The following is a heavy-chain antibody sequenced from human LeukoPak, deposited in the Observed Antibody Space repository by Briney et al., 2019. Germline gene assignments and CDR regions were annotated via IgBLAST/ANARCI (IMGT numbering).Heavy chain of an antibody. V-gene: IGHV7-4-1*02. D-gene: IGHD4-11*01. CDR1: GYTFTNYP. CDR3: ARVRSVSKYYYYYYMDV. J-gene: IGHJ6*03. Sequence: GASVKVSCKASGYTFTNYPINWVRQAPGQGLEWMGWINTNAGNPTYAQGFTGRFVFSLDTSVSTAYLQISSLKAEDTAVYYCARVRSVSKYYYYYYMDVWGKGTTVTVSS. CDR2: INTNAGNP.